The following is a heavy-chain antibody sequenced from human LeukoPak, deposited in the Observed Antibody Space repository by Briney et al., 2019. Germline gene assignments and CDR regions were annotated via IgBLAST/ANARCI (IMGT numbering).Heavy chain of an antibody. J-gene: IGHJ4*02. V-gene: IGHV3-11*01. CDR2: ISSSGSTM. D-gene: IGHD6-6*01. Sequence: WGSLRLSCAASGFTFSDYYMSWIRQAPGKGLEWVAYISSSGSTMYYADSVKGRFTISRDNAKNSLHLQMNSLRAEDTAVYYCARDHDDSSSLNLPYFDYWGQGTLVTVSS. CDR1: GFTFSDYY. CDR3: ARDHDDSSSLNLPYFDY.